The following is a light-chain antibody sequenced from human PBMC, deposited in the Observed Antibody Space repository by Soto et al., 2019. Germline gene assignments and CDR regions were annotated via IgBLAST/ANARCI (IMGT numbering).Light chain of an antibody. CDR2: DAS. CDR1: QSVGIN. V-gene: IGKV3-15*01. CDR3: QHYSGWPL. J-gene: IGKJ3*01. Sequence: EIVLTQSPGTLSVSLGERATVSCRASQSVGINLAWYQQRPGQTPGLLIYDASTRATGVPARFSGSGSGTEFSLTVSSLQAEDSAVYYCQHYSGWPLFGPGTRV.